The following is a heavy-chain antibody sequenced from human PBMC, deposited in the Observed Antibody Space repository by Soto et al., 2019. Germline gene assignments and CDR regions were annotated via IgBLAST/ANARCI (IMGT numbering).Heavy chain of an antibody. CDR3: ARTIFGVVYYGMDV. J-gene: IGHJ6*02. CDR2: ISAYNGNT. V-gene: IGHV1-18*01. D-gene: IGHD3-3*01. CDR1: GYTFTSYG. Sequence: ASVKVSCKASGYTFTSYGISWLRQAPGQGLEWMGWISAYNGNTNYAQKLQGRVTMTTDTSTSTAYMELRSLRSDDTAVYYCARTIFGVVYYGMDVWGQGTTVTVSS.